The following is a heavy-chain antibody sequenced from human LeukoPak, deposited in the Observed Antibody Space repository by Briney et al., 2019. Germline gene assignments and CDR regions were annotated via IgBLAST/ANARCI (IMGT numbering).Heavy chain of an antibody. CDR2: INPNSGGT. CDR1: GYTFTGYY. V-gene: IGHV1-2*02. CDR3: ARDYSNYGDYMDV. D-gene: IGHD4-11*01. J-gene: IGHJ6*03. Sequence: GASVKVPCKASGYTFTGYYIHWVRQAPGQGLEWMGWINPNSGGTNYAQKFQGRVTMTRDTSISTAYMELSRLRSDDTAVYYCARDYSNYGDYMDVWGKGTTVTVSS.